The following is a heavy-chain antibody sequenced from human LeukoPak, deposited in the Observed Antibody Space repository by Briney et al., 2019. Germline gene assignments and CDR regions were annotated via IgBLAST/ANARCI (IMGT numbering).Heavy chain of an antibody. Sequence: PGGSLRLSCAASGFTFSSYAMHWVRQAPGKGLEWVAIISYDGNNKYYADSVKGRFTISRDSSKNTLYLQMNSLRAEDTAVYYCARGSPLVIFTVAPFGVWGKGTTVTVSS. CDR2: ISYDGNNK. CDR1: GFTFSSYA. J-gene: IGHJ6*04. D-gene: IGHD6-6*01. CDR3: ARGSPLVIFTVAPFGV. V-gene: IGHV3-30*04.